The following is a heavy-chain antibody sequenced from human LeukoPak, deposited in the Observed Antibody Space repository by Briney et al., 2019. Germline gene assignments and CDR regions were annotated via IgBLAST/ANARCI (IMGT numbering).Heavy chain of an antibody. V-gene: IGHV3-30*04. D-gene: IGHD4-23*01. J-gene: IGHJ4*02. CDR2: LSFDGNLK. Sequence: PGRSLRLSCAASGFIFNNYAMHWVRQAPGKGLEWVAGLSFDGNLKYFADSVKGRFTVSRDSYKNTMYLQMNRLRAEDTAVYYCARSSNYSGNTYFDLWGRGTLVTVSS. CDR3: ARSSNYSGNTYFDL. CDR1: GFIFNNYA.